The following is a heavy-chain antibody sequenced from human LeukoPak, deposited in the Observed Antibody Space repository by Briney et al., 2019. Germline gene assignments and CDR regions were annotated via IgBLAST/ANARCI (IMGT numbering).Heavy chain of an antibody. Sequence: ASVKVSCKASGYTFTGYYLHWVRQAPGQGLEWMGWINPSSGATNYAQSFRGRVTMTRDTSISTAYMELMSLMSDDTAVYYCARDGVGYYDSSGYYYFQHWGQGTLVTVSS. CDR2: INPSSGAT. J-gene: IGHJ1*01. CDR3: ARDGVGYYDSSGYYYFQH. CDR1: GYTFTGYY. V-gene: IGHV1-2*02. D-gene: IGHD3-22*01.